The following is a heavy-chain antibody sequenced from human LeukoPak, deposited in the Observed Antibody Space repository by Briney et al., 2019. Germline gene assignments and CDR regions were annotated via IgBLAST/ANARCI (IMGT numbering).Heavy chain of an antibody. D-gene: IGHD5-12*01. J-gene: IGHJ4*02. V-gene: IGHV3-21*01. Sequence: GGSLRLSCAASGFTFSSYAMSWVRQAPGKGLEWVSSISSSSSYIYYADSVKGRFTISRDNAKNSLYLQMNSLRAEDTAVYYCARVAPGSGYDNDYWGQGTLVTVSS. CDR3: ARVAPGSGYDNDY. CDR2: ISSSSSYI. CDR1: GFTFSSYA.